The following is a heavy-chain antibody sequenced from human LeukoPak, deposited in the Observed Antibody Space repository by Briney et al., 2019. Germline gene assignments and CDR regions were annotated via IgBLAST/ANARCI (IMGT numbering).Heavy chain of an antibody. CDR3: ARGERLGPDF. Sequence: SETLSLTCTVSGDSIIGYYWSWIRQPPGKGLEWIGYIHYSGSSNYNPSLQNRVTISLDTSRGHFSLKLSSATAADTAVYYCARGERLGPDFWGQGTLVTVSS. D-gene: IGHD1-1*01. CDR2: IHYSGSS. J-gene: IGHJ4*02. CDR1: GDSIIGYY. V-gene: IGHV4-59*01.